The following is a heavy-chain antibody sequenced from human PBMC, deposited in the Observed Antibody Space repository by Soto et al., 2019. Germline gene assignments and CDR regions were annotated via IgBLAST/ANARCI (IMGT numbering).Heavy chain of an antibody. J-gene: IGHJ6*02. CDR3: ARSWNGLDV. D-gene: IGHD6-13*01. CDR2: LNSDGSST. V-gene: IGHV3-74*01. CDR1: GFTFSNYW. Sequence: EVQLVESGGGLVQPGGSLRLSCAASGFTFSNYWMHWVRQAPGKGLVWVSRLNSDGSSTTYADSVKGRFTISRDNAKNRPYLQMNSLRVEDTAVYYCARSWNGLDVWGQGTTVTVSS.